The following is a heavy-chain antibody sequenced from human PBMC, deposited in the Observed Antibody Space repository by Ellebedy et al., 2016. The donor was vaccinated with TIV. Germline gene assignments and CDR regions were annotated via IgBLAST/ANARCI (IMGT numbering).Heavy chain of an antibody. J-gene: IGHJ4*02. V-gene: IGHV4-39*01. CDR2: MFYSGST. CDR1: GDSISGSSYY. D-gene: IGHD6-19*01. Sequence: MPSETLSLTCTVSGDSISGSSYYWAWIRQPPGKGLEWIGTMFYSGSTYYNPSLKSRVTISVDTSKNQLSLKLNSVAATDTAVYYCARATHEAVAGTGYSYWGQGALVSVAS. CDR3: ARATHEAVAGTGYSY.